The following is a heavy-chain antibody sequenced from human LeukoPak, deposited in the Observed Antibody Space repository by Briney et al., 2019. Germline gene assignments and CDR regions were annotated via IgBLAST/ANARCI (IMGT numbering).Heavy chain of an antibody. J-gene: IGHJ5*02. CDR2: IYYSGST. CDR1: GGSISSGGYY. CDR3: ARVNRIVVVVAATRQEYNWFDP. D-gene: IGHD2-15*01. Sequence: SETLSLTCTVSGGSISSGGYYWSWIRQHPGKGLEWIGYIYYSGSTNYNPSLKSRVTISVDTSKNQFSLKLSSVTAADTAAYYCARVNRIVVVVAATRQEYNWFDPWGQGTLVTVSS. V-gene: IGHV4-61*08.